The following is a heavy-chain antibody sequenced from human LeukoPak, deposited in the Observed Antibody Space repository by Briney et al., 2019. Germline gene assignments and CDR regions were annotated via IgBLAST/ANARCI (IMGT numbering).Heavy chain of an antibody. J-gene: IGHJ3*02. D-gene: IGHD2-2*01. Sequence: ASVKVSCKVSGYTLTELSMHWVRQAPGKGLEWMGGFDPEDGETIYAQKFQGRVTMTEDTSTDTAYMELSSLRSEDTAVYYCATGDCSSTSCPPRYAFDIWGQGTMVTVSS. V-gene: IGHV1-24*01. CDR2: FDPEDGET. CDR1: GYTLTELS. CDR3: ATGDCSSTSCPPRYAFDI.